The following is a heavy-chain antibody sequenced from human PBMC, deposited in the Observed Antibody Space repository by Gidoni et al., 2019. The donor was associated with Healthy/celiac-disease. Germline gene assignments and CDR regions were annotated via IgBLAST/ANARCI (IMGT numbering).Heavy chain of an antibody. D-gene: IGHD4-17*01. V-gene: IGHV4-31*03. Sequence: QVQLQESGPGLVQPSQTLSLTCTVSGGSISSGGYSWSWIRQHPGKGLEWIGYIYYSGSTYYNPSHKSRVTISVDTSKNQFSLKLSSVTAADTAVYYCARTLRWPNPNWFDPWGQGTLVTVSS. J-gene: IGHJ5*02. CDR2: IYYSGST. CDR3: ARTLRWPNPNWFDP. CDR1: GGSISSGGYS.